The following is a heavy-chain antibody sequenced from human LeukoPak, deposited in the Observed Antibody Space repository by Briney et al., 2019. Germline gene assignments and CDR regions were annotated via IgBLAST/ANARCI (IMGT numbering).Heavy chain of an antibody. J-gene: IGHJ6*02. CDR3: ARAAAVYCSGGSCSNYYYGMDV. D-gene: IGHD2-15*01. CDR2: IIPILGIA. CDR1: GGTFSSYA. V-gene: IGHV1-69*04. Sequence: SVKVSCKASGGTFSSYAISWVRQAPGQGLEWMGRIIPILGIANYAQKFQGRVTITADKSTSTAYMELSSLRSEDTAVYYCARAAAVYCSGGSCSNYYYGMDVWGQGTTVTVSS.